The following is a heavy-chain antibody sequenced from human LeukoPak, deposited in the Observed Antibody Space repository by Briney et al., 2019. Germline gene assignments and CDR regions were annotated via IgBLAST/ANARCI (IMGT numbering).Heavy chain of an antibody. CDR1: GGSISNYY. CDR3: ASGIVESTPHY. CDR2: FHYSGTT. D-gene: IGHD1-26*01. J-gene: IGHJ4*02. V-gene: IGHV4-59*01. Sequence: SETLSLTCTVSGGSISNYYYSWLRQPPGKGLEWIGCFHYSGTTNYNPSLKSRSTISVDTSKNQFSLKLSSVTAADTAVYYCASGIVESTPHYWGQGTLVTVSS.